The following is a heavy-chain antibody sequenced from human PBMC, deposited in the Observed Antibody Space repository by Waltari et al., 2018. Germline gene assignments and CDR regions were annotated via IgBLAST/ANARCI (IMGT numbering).Heavy chain of an antibody. V-gene: IGHV4-61*02. J-gene: IGHJ2*01. CDR3: ARDIVLMVYAVEGYFDL. Sequence: RQPAGKGLEWIGRIYTSGSTNYNPSLKSRVTISVDTSKNQFSLKLSSVTAADTAVYYCARDIVLMVYAVEGYFDLWGRGTLVTVSS. D-gene: IGHD2-8*01. CDR2: IYTSGST.